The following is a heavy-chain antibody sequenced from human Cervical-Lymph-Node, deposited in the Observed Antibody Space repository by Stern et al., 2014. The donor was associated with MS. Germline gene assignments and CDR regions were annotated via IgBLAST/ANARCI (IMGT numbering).Heavy chain of an antibody. V-gene: IGHV4-31*03. CDR1: SGSITTDSYY. CDR3: AGSSVASLYDF. J-gene: IGHJ4*02. D-gene: IGHD3/OR15-3a*01. CDR2: IYHSTIT. Sequence: VQLQESGPGLLKPSQTLSLTCTVSSGSITTDSYYWTWIRQHPGKGLEWIGYIYHSTITHYNPSFQSRVAISMLTSKNQFSLQLRSVTAADTAVYYCAGSSVASLYDFWGQGTLVTVSS.